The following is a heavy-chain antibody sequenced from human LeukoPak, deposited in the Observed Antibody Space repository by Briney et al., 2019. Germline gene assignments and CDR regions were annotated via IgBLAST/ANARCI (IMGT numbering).Heavy chain of an antibody. CDR3: AKDRGGATWFDP. J-gene: IGHJ5*02. V-gene: IGHV3-30*02. CDR2: IRYDGSNK. CDR1: GFTFSSYG. D-gene: IGHD1-26*01. Sequence: GGSLRLSCAASGFTFSSYGMHWVRHAPGKGLEWVAFIRYDGSNKYYADSVKGRFTISRDNSKNTLYLQMNSLRAEDTAVYYCAKDRGGATWFDPWGQGTLFTVSS.